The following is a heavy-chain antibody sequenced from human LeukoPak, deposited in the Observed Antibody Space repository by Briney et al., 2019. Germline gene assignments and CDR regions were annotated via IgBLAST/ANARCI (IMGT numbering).Heavy chain of an antibody. CDR3: ARGEEYGSGTVHFDY. CDR2: IYHGGST. V-gene: IGHV4-4*02. Sequence: SGTLSLTCGVSGGSISRSNWWSWVRQPPGKGLEWIGEIYHGGSTNYNPSLKSRVTISVDKSKNQFSLKLNSVTAADTAVYYCARGEEYGSGTVHFDYWGQGTLVTVSS. J-gene: IGHJ4*02. CDR1: GGSISRSNW. D-gene: IGHD3-10*01.